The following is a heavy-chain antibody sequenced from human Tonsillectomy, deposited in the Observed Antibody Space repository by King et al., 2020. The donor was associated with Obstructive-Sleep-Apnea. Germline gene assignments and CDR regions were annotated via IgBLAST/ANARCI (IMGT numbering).Heavy chain of an antibody. D-gene: IGHD3-22*01. J-gene: IGHJ4*02. V-gene: IGHV3-30-3*01. CDR3: ARDSSGSHFDY. Sequence: VQLVESGGGVVQPGRSLRLSCAASGFTFSSYAMHWVRQAPGKGLEWVAVISYDGSNKYYAESVKGRFTISRDNSKNTLYLQMNSLRAEDTAVYYCARDSSGSHFDYWGQGTLVTVSS. CDR2: ISYDGSNK. CDR1: GFTFSSYA.